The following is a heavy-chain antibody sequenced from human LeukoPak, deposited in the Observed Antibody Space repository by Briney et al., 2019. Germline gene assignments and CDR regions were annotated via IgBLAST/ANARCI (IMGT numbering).Heavy chain of an antibody. V-gene: IGHV4-34*01. CDR2: INHSGST. Sequence: PSETLSLTCAVYGGSFSGYYWSWIRQPPGKGLEWIGEINHSGSTNYNPSLKSRVTITVDTSKNQFSLKLSPVTAADTAVYYCARYKNVPAAGRIDGFDIWGQRTLVTLSS. CDR1: GGSFSGYY. CDR3: ARYKNVPAAGRIDGFDI. J-gene: IGHJ3*02. D-gene: IGHD6-13*01.